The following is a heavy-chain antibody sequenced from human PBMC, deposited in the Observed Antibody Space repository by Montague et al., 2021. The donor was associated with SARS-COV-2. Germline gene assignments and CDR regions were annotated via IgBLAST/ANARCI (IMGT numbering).Heavy chain of an antibody. V-gene: IGHV4-4*07. Sequence: SETLSLTCTVSGGSISGYYWSWFRQSAGKGLEWIGRIYNRGSTSYNPSLKSRVTMSVDTSKNQFSLKLSSVTAADTAVYYCVRDQGRSNWNYPDYWGQGTLVTVSS. J-gene: IGHJ4*02. D-gene: IGHD1-20*01. CDR2: IYNRGST. CDR1: GGSISGYY. CDR3: VRDQGRSNWNYPDY.